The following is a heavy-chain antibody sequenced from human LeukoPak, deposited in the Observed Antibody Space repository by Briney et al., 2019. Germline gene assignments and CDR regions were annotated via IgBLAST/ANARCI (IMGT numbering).Heavy chain of an antibody. D-gene: IGHD4-17*01. CDR3: ATISSFTVTNDY. CDR1: GFTVSINY. Sequence: PGGSLRLSCAASGFTVSINYMSWVRQAPGEGLEWVSVIFSGGTTYYADSVKGRFTISRDNSKNTVYLQMNSLRADDTAVYYCATISSFTVTNDYWGQGTLVTVSS. V-gene: IGHV3-53*01. CDR2: IFSGGTT. J-gene: IGHJ4*02.